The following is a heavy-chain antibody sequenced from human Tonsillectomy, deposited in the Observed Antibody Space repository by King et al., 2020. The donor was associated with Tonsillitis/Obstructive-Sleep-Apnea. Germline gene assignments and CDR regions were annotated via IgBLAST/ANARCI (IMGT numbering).Heavy chain of an antibody. CDR1: GFSFSNYG. CDR3: AKEVGIQLWLLYYFDY. V-gene: IGHV3-30*18. CDR2: ISYDGSDK. D-gene: IGHD5-18*01. J-gene: IGHJ4*02. Sequence: VQLVESGGGVVQPGRSLRLSCAASGFSFSNYGIHWVRQAPGKGLEWVAIISYDGSDKYYADSVKGRFTISRDNSKNTVYLQMNSLRPEDTAVYYCAKEVGIQLWLLYYFDYWGQGTLVTVSS.